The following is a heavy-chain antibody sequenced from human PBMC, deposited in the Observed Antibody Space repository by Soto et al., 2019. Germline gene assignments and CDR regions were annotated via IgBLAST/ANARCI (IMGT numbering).Heavy chain of an antibody. J-gene: IGHJ4*02. CDR2: IWYDGSNK. CDR3: ARDFGSSWSLDY. CDR1: GFTFSSYG. Sequence: QVQLVESGGGVVQPGRSLRLSCAASGFTFSSYGMHWVRQAPGKGLEWVAVIWYDGSNKYYADSVKGRFTISRDNSKNTLYLQMNSLRAEDTAVYYCARDFGSSWSLDYWGQGTLVTVSS. V-gene: IGHV3-33*01. D-gene: IGHD6-13*01.